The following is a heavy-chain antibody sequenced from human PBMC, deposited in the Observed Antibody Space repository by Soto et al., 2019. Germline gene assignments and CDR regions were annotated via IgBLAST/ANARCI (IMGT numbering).Heavy chain of an antibody. J-gene: IGHJ6*02. CDR3: AGGGNYYGSGSYSSYYGMDV. V-gene: IGHV4-31*03. CDR2: IYYSGNT. D-gene: IGHD3-10*01. CDR1: GGSISSGGYY. Sequence: QVQLQESGPGLVKPSQTLSLTCTVSGGSISSGGYYWSWIRQHPGKGLEWIGYIYYSGNTYYNPSLESRVTISVDGSRNQFSLKLSSVTAAERAVYYCAGGGNYYGSGSYSSYYGMDVWSQGTTVTVSS.